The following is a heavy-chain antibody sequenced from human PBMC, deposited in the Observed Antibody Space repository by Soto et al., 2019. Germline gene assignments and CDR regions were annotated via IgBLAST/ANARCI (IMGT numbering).Heavy chain of an antibody. V-gene: IGHV4-34*01. Sequence: QVQLQQWGAGLLKPSKTLSLTCAVNGGSFSGYYWTWIRQPPGTGLEWIGEINHSGSTNYNPSLKSRVTISVDTSKNQFSLKLTSVTAADTAVYYCARDKMTGLFDYWGQGTLVTVSS. CDR2: INHSGST. CDR1: GGSFSGYY. J-gene: IGHJ4*02. CDR3: ARDKMTGLFDY. D-gene: IGHD3-9*01.